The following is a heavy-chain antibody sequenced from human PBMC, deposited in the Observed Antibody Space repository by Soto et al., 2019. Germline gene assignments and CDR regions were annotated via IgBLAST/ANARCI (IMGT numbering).Heavy chain of an antibody. J-gene: IGHJ6*02. V-gene: IGHV1-2*02. D-gene: IGHD6-19*01. CDR3: ARGLAVAGIGGGNYYYYYGMDV. CDR1: GYTFTGYY. CDR2: INPNSGGT. Sequence: ASVKVSCKASGYTFTGYYMHWVRQAPGQGLEWMGWINPNSGGTNYAQKFQGRVTMTRDTSISTAYMELSRLRSDDTAVYYCARGLAVAGIGGGNYYYYYGMDVWGQGTTVTVS.